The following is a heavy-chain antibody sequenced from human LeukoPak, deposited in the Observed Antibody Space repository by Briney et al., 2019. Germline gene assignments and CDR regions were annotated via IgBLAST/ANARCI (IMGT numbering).Heavy chain of an antibody. CDR3: ARVLSSRGYYYYGMDV. J-gene: IGHJ6*02. D-gene: IGHD2-2*01. CDR1: GFTFSSYA. Sequence: GGSLRLSCAASGFTFSSYAMHWVRQAPGKGLEWVAVISYDGSNKYYADSVKGRFTISRDNAKNSLYLQMNSLRAEDTAVYYCARVLSSRGYYYYGMDVWGQGTTVTVSS. CDR2: ISYDGSNK. V-gene: IGHV3-30-3*01.